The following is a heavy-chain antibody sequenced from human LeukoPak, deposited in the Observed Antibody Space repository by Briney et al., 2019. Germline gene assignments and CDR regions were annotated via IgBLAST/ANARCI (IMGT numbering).Heavy chain of an antibody. CDR3: AKDLYSNYGPADY. D-gene: IGHD4-11*01. Sequence: GGSLRLSCAASGFPFISYAMSWVRQAPGKGLEGVSTINGGGVNTHYADSVGGRFTISRDNSKKTLFLQMNSLRDEDTAVYYCAKDLYSNYGPADYWGQGNLVTVSS. CDR1: GFPFISYA. J-gene: IGHJ4*02. CDR2: INGGGVNT. V-gene: IGHV3-23*01.